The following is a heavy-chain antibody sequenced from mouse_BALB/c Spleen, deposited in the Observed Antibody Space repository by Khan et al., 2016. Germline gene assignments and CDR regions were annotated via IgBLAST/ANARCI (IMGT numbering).Heavy chain of an antibody. CDR3: ARDYGNYGYWYFDV. Sequence: VQLKQSGAELVKPGASVKLSCTASGFNIKDTYMHWVKQRPEQGLEWIGRIDPANGHTKYNPKFQGKATITADTSSNTAYLQLSSLTSEDTAVYYCARDYGNYGYWYFDVWGAGTTVTVSS. J-gene: IGHJ1*01. D-gene: IGHD2-1*01. CDR1: GFNIKDTY. V-gene: IGHV14-3*02. CDR2: IDPANGHT.